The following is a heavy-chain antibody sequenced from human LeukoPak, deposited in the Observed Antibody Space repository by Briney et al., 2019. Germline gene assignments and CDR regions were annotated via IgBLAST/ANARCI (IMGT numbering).Heavy chain of an antibody. CDR1: GFTFSSYA. V-gene: IGHV3-23*01. CDR2: ISGSGGST. D-gene: IGHD6-13*01. CDR3: AKGYSSSWHYFDY. J-gene: IGHJ4*02. Sequence: SGGSLRLSCAASGFTFSSYAMSWVRQAPGKGLEWVSVISGSGGSTSYADSVKGRFTISRDNSKNTLYLQMNSLRVEDTAVYYCAKGYSSSWHYFDYWGQGTLVTVPS.